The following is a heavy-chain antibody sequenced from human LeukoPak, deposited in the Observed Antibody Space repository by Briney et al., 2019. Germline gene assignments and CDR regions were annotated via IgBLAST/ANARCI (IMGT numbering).Heavy chain of an antibody. Sequence: SETLSLTCTVSGGSISTYYWSWIRQPPGKGLEWIGYIYNSGSTNYNPSLKSRVTISVDTSRNQFSLKLSSVTAADTAVYYCARENSNSWYLDYWGQGTLVTVSS. CDR2: IYNSGST. V-gene: IGHV4-59*01. CDR3: ARENSNSWYLDY. J-gene: IGHJ4*02. CDR1: GGSISTYY. D-gene: IGHD6-13*01.